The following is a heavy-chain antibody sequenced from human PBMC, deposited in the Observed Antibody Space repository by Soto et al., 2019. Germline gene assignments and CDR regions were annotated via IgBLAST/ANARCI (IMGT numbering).Heavy chain of an antibody. Sequence: EVQLVETGGGLIQPGGSLRLSCAASGFTVSSNYMSWVRQAPGKGLEWVSVIYSGGSTYYADSVKGRFTISRDNSKNSLSLQMNTLRAEDTAVYYCHASYDSSGYHDYWGQGTLVTVSS. CDR1: GFTVSSNY. CDR2: IYSGGST. CDR3: HASYDSSGYHDY. V-gene: IGHV3-53*02. D-gene: IGHD3-22*01. J-gene: IGHJ4*02.